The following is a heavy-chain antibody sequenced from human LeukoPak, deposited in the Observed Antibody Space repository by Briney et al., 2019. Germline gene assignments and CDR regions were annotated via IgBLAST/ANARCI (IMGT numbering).Heavy chain of an antibody. V-gene: IGHV3-7*01. D-gene: IGHD6-19*01. Sequence: GGSLRLSCAASGLTFSSYWMSWVRQAPGKGLEWVANIKQDGSEKYYVDSVKGRFTISRDNAKNSLYLQMNSLRAEDTAVYYCARGRWLPYYFDYWGQGTLVTVSS. CDR3: ARGRWLPYYFDY. CDR1: GLTFSSYW. CDR2: IKQDGSEK. J-gene: IGHJ4*02.